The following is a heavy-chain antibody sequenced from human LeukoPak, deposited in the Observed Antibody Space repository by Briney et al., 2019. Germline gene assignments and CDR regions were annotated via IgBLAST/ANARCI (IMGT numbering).Heavy chain of an antibody. CDR1: GYSFTSYW. J-gene: IGHJ6*02. CDR3: ARSKPLTGYYTNYYYYYGMDV. V-gene: IGHV5-51*01. CDR2: IYPGDSDT. D-gene: IGHD3-9*01. Sequence: GESLKISCKGSGYSFTSYWIGWVRQMPGKGLEWMGIIYPGDSDTRYSPSFQGQVTISADKSISTAYLQWSSLKASDTAMYYCARSKPLTGYYTNYYYYYGMDVWGQGTTVTVSS.